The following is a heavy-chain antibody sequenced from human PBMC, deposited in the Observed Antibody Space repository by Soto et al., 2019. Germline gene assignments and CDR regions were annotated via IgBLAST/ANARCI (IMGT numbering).Heavy chain of an antibody. Sequence: QVLLVQSGAEVKKPGSSVRVSCKTSGGTFSSFAISWVRLAPGQGLEWMGVIVPMFAAPTYAQKFQGRVSINADEYTRAAYMELSRLRSAATAVYYCARDRVMRGNAYYYGMDVWGQGTTVTVSS. D-gene: IGHD2-21*01. J-gene: IGHJ6*02. CDR3: ARDRVMRGNAYYYGMDV. CDR1: GGTFSSFA. V-gene: IGHV1-69*12. CDR2: IVPMFAAP.